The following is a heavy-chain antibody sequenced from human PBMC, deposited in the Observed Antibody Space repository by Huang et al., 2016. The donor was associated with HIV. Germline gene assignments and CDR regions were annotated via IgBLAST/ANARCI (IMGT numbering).Heavy chain of an antibody. J-gene: IGHJ6*02. CDR1: GGAISSSSYY. V-gene: IGHV4-39*01. CDR3: ARHGRVAGHYYNNMDV. Sequence: LQLQESGPGLVKSSETLSLICTVSGGAISSSSYYWGWSRQPPGKGPEWIGSIDYSGNTYYNPPLKSRVTISVDTSKKQFSLKVNSVTAADTAVYYCARHGRVAGHYYNNMDVWGRGTTVTVSS. D-gene: IGHD6-19*01. CDR2: IDYSGNT.